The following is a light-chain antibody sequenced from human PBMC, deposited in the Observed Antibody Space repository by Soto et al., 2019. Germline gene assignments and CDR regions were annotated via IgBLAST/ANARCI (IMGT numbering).Light chain of an antibody. CDR3: NSYTSSGILV. CDR1: SSDVAAYNY. J-gene: IGLJ2*01. Sequence: QSALTQPASVSGSPGQSITISCTGTSSDVAAYNYVSWYQQHPGKAPKLMIYDVSYRPSGVSNRFSGSKSGNTASLTISGLQAEDEADYYCNSYTSSGILVFGGGTKVTVL. V-gene: IGLV2-14*01. CDR2: DVS.